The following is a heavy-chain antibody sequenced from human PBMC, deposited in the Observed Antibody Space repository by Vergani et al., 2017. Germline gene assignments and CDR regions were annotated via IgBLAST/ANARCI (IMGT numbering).Heavy chain of an antibody. CDR1: GFTFSSYW. J-gene: IGHJ4*02. V-gene: IGHV3-74*01. D-gene: IGHD6-19*01. Sequence: EVQLVESGGGLVQPGGSLRLSCAASGFTFSSYWMHWVRQAPGKGLVWVSRINSDGSSTSYADSVKGRFTISRDNSKNSLYLQMNSLRTEDTALYYCAKDMSRYSSGLYDYWGQGTLVTVSS. CDR2: INSDGSST. CDR3: AKDMSRYSSGLYDY.